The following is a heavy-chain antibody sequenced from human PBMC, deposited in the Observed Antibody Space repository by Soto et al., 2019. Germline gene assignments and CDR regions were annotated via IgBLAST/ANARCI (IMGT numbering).Heavy chain of an antibody. J-gene: IGHJ6*03. CDR3: ARVCLYCIGGSCYRDYYYYYMDV. D-gene: IGHD2-15*01. V-gene: IGHV1-8*01. CDR1: GYTFTSYD. Sequence: ASVKVSCKASGYTFTSYDINWVRQATGQGLERMGWMNPNSGNTGYAQKFQGRVTMTRNTSISTAYMELSSLRSEDTAVYYCARVCLYCIGGSCYRDYYYYYMDVWGKGTTVTVSS. CDR2: MNPNSGNT.